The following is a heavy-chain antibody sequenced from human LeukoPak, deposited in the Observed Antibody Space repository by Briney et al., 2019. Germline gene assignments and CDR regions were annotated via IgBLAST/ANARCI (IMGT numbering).Heavy chain of an antibody. CDR3: AKAARGTMTFDY. J-gene: IGHJ4*02. CDR2: ISGSGGST. V-gene: IGHV3-23*01. Sequence: GGSLRLSCAASGFTFSSYSMNWVRQAPGKGLEWVSAISGSGGSTYYADSVKGRFTISRDNSKNTLYLQMNSLRAEDTAVYYCAKAARGTMTFDYWGQGTLVTVSS. CDR1: GFTFSSYS. D-gene: IGHD3-22*01.